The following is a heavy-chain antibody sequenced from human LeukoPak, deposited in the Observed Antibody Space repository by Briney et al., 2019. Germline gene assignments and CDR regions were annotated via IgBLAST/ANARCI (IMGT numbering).Heavy chain of an antibody. Sequence: GGSLRLSCAASGFTFSSYAMHWVRQAPGKGLEWVAVISYDGSNKYYEDSVKGRFTISRDNSKNTLYLQMNSLRAEDTAVYYCARDQGGYDPVYYYGMDVWGKGTTVTVSS. CDR2: ISYDGSNK. D-gene: IGHD5-12*01. J-gene: IGHJ6*04. V-gene: IGHV3-30*04. CDR3: ARDQGGYDPVYYYGMDV. CDR1: GFTFSSYA.